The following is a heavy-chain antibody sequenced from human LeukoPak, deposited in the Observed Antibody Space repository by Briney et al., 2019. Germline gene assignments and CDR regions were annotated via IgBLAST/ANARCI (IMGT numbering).Heavy chain of an antibody. J-gene: IGHJ4*02. CDR2: MNPETGDT. Sequence: ASVKASCRASGYTFSSHDMLWVRQATEQGLEWMGWMNPETGDTGYTQTLQGRISITWNTSISTAYMELSGLRSEDTAVYYCARGGAFYQDTSGCLDSWGQGTLVTVSS. CDR1: GYTFSSHD. D-gene: IGHD3-22*01. CDR3: ARGGAFYQDTSGCLDS. V-gene: IGHV1-8*03.